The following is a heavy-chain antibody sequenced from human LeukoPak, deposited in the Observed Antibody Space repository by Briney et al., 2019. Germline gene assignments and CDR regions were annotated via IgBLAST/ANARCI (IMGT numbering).Heavy chain of an antibody. CDR2: INHNGETI. D-gene: IGHD3-10*01. V-gene: IGHV3-48*02. Sequence: PGGSLRLSCAASGFTFGQHVFSWVRQAPGKGLEWVSYINHNGETIFYPDFLKGRFTISRDNARNSLYLQMNSLRDDDTAIYYCARDRTMVRGRDYWGQGTLVTVSS. CDR3: ARDRTMVRGRDY. J-gene: IGHJ4*02. CDR1: GFTFGQHV.